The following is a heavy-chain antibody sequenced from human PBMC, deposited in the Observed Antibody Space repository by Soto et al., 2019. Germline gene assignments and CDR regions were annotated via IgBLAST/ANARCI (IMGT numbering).Heavy chain of an antibody. CDR2: ISYDGSNK. J-gene: IGHJ4*02. V-gene: IGHV3-30*18. CDR3: AKDYQLPPFDY. Sequence: PGGSLRLSCAASGFTFSSYGMHWVRQAPGKGLEWVAVISYDGSNKYYADSVKGRLTISRGNSKNTLYLQMNSLRAEDTAVYYCAKDYQLPPFDYWGQGTLVTVSS. CDR1: GFTFSSYG. D-gene: IGHD2-2*01.